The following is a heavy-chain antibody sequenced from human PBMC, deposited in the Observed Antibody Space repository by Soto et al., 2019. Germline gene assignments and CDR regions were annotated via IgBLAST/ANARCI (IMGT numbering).Heavy chain of an antibody. Sequence: SETLSLTCTVSGGSISSSSYYWGWIRQPPGKGLEWIGSIYYSGSTYYNPSLKSRVTISVDTSKNQFPLKLSSVTAADTAVYYCASSLRYFDWLLSFYWFDPWGQGTLVTVSS. CDR1: GGSISSSSYY. CDR3: ASSLRYFDWLLSFYWFDP. V-gene: IGHV4-39*01. J-gene: IGHJ5*02. CDR2: IYYSGST. D-gene: IGHD3-9*01.